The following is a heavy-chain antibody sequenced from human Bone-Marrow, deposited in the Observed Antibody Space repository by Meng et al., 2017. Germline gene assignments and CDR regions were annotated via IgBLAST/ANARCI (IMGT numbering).Heavy chain of an antibody. V-gene: IGHV3-15*01. CDR1: GFTFSNAW. CDR2: MKSNVDGGTV. CDR3: SSHVDY. J-gene: IGHJ4*01. Sequence: GGSLRLSSAASGFTFSNAWMTWVRQAPGKRLEWIGRMKSNVDGGTVDYAAAVEGRFIISRDDSENTFYLQMNSLKTEGTAVYYCSSHVDYWAHGTLVTVSS.